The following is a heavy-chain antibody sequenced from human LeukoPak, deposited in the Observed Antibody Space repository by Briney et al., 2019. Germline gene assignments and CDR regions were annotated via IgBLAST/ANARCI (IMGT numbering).Heavy chain of an antibody. J-gene: IGHJ4*02. D-gene: IGHD3-3*01. Sequence: GSLRLSCAASGFTFSSYGMHWVRQAPGKGLEWVAFIRYDGSNKYYADSVKGRFTISRDNSKNTLYLQINSLRAEDTAVYYCAKEYYDFWSGYSGGLDYWGQGTLVTVSS. CDR3: AKEYYDFWSGYSGGLDY. V-gene: IGHV3-30*02. CDR2: IRYDGSNK. CDR1: GFTFSSYG.